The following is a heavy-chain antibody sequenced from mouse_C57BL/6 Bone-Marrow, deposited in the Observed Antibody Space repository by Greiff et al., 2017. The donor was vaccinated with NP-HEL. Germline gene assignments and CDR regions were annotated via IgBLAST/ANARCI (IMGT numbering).Heavy chain of an antibody. D-gene: IGHD3-2*02. CDR2: IWTGGGT. V-gene: IGHV2-9-1*01. CDR3: ARSQLRLRGNFAY. J-gene: IGHJ3*01. Sequence: VQGVESGPGLVAPSQSLSITCTVSGFSLTSYAISWVRQPPGKGLEWLGVIWTGGGTNYNSALKSRLSISKDNSKSQVFLKMTRLQTDDTARYYCARSQLRLRGNFAYWGQGTLVTVSA. CDR1: GFSLTSYA.